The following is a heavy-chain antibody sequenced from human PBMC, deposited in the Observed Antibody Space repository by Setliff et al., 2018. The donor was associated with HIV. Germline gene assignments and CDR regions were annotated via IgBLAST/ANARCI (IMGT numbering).Heavy chain of an antibody. J-gene: IGHJ6*03. D-gene: IGHD3-16*01. CDR2: LSYGGST. Sequence: TLSLTCTVSGGSISSNNYYWGWIRQPPGKGLEWIGSLSYGGSTYYNPSLKSRVNLAMDSSKRQFSLSLNSVTVADTAVYYCARHQILWGYYYYLDVWGSGSTVTVSS. CDR1: GGSISSNNYY. V-gene: IGHV4-39*01. CDR3: ARHQILWGYYYYLDV.